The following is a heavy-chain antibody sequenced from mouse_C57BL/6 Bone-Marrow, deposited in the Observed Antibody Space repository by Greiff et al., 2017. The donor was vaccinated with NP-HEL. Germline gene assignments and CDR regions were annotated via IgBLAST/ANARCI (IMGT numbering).Heavy chain of an antibody. CDR2: ISSGGIYT. J-gene: IGHJ2*01. Sequence: EVQLVESGGDLVKPGGSLKLSCAASGFTFSSYGMSWVRQTPDKRLEWVATISSGGIYTYYPDSVKGRFTISRDNAKNTLYLQMSSLKSEDTAMYYCARRDGDYWGQGTTLTVSS. D-gene: IGHD2-3*01. CDR3: ARRDGDY. CDR1: GFTFSSYG. V-gene: IGHV5-6*01.